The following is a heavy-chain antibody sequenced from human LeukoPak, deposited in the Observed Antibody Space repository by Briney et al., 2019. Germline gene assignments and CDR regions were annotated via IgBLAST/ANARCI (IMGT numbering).Heavy chain of an antibody. Sequence: SETLSLTCTVSGGSVSSGSYYWSWIRQPPGKGLEWIGYIYYSGSTNYNPSLRSRVTISVDTSKNQFSLKLSSVTAADTAVYYCARDNWNYGSSMDVWGQGTTVTVSS. V-gene: IGHV4-61*01. CDR1: GGSVSSGSYY. J-gene: IGHJ6*02. D-gene: IGHD1-7*01. CDR3: ARDNWNYGSSMDV. CDR2: IYYSGST.